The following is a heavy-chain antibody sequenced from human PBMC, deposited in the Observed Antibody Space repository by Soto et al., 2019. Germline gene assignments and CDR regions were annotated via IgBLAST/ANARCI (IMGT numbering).Heavy chain of an antibody. CDR1: GYTFSSNW. CDR2: IHPSGDTA. CDR3: ARDHSISSSGAWWLDP. Sequence: PPASVKVSCKTSGYTFSSNWIHWARRAPGQGLEWMGVIHPSGDTAHYAQKFQGRVTMTTDTSTGTLYMQLNSLTPGDTAVYYCARDHSISSSGAWWLDPWGQGTLVTVSS. D-gene: IGHD2-21*01. J-gene: IGHJ5*02. V-gene: IGHV1-46*01.